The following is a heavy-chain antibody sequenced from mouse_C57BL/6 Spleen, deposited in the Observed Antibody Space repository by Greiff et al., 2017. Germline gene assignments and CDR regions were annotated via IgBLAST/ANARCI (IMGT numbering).Heavy chain of an antibody. V-gene: IGHV3-6*01. CDR1: GYSITSGYY. D-gene: IGHD1-1*01. CDR2: ISYDGSN. J-gene: IGHJ2*01. CDR3: AREDYGSSPYYFDY. Sequence: ESGPGLVKPSQSLSLTCSVTGYSITSGYYWNWIRQFPGNKLEWMGYISYDGSNNYNPSLKKRISITRDTSKNQFFLKLNSVTTEDTATYYCAREDYGSSPYYFDYWGQGTTLTVSS.